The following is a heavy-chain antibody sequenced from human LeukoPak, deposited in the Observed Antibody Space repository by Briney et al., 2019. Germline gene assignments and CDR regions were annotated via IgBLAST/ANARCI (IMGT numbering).Heavy chain of an antibody. CDR3: ARDQPRRGPGNHDY. CDR2: ISTYDGGT. V-gene: IGHV1-18*01. CDR1: GYTFTTFG. J-gene: IGHJ4*02. Sequence: ASVKVSCKASGYTFTTFGINWVRQAPGQGLEWMGWISTYDGGTNYAQKFRDRVTMLRDTSTSTAYMELRSLRSDDTAVYYCARDQPRRGPGNHDYWGQGTLSPSPQ. D-gene: IGHD1-26*01.